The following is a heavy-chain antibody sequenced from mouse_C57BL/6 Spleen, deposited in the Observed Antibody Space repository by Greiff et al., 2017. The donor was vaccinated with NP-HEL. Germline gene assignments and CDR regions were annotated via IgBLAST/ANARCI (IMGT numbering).Heavy chain of an antibody. Sequence: EVQLQQSGPELVKPGASVKISCKASGYTFTDYYMNWVKQSHGKSLEWIGDINPNNGGTSYNQKFKGKATLTVDKSSSTAYMELRSLTSEDSAVYYCAREFTGTTRYFDVWGTGTTVTVSS. CDR3: AREFTGTTRYFDV. V-gene: IGHV1-26*01. CDR2: INPNNGGT. J-gene: IGHJ1*03. CDR1: GYTFTDYY. D-gene: IGHD4-1*01.